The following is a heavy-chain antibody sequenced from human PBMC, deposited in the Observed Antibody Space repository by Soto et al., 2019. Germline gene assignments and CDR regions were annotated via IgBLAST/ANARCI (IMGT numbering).Heavy chain of an antibody. CDR2: IRGSGGST. J-gene: IGHJ4*02. V-gene: IGHV3-23*01. CDR3: AKDGGSGSYYGY. Sequence: EVQLLESGGGLVQPGGSLSLSCAASGFTFSSYAMSWVRQAPGKGLEWVSAIRGSGGSTYYADSVKGRFTISRDNSKNTLYLQMNSLRAEDTAVYYCAKDGGSGSYYGYWGQGTLVTVSS. CDR1: GFTFSSYA. D-gene: IGHD1-26*01.